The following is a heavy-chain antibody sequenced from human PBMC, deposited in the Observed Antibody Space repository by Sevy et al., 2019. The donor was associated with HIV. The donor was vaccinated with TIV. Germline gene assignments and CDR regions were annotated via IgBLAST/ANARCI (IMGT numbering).Heavy chain of an antibody. J-gene: IGHJ4*02. Sequence: GGSLRLSCAASGFTFSDYWMSWVRQAPGKGLEWVANVKQDGYEKYYVDSVKGRFTISRDTAKNSWYLQMNSLRLEDTAMYYCARPYRTDPFYYYGSSGYYYPSYFDSWGQGTLVTVSS. CDR2: VKQDGYEK. CDR1: GFTFSDYW. CDR3: ARPYRTDPFYYYGSSGYYYPSYFDS. V-gene: IGHV3-7*01. D-gene: IGHD3-22*01.